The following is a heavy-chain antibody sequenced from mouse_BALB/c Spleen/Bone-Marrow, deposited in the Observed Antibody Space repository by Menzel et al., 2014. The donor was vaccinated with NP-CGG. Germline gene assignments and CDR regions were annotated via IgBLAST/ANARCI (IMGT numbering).Heavy chain of an antibody. CDR1: GYTFTSYV. CDR2: INPYNDGT. J-gene: IGHJ1*01. Sequence: EVQLVESGPELVKPGASVKMSCKASGYTFTSYVMHWVKQKPGQGLEWIGYINPYNDGTKYNEKFKGKATLTSDKSSSTAYMEISSLTSEDSAVYYCARSLYGYDWYFDVWGAGTTVTVSS. D-gene: IGHD2-2*01. CDR3: ARSLYGYDWYFDV. V-gene: IGHV1-14*01.